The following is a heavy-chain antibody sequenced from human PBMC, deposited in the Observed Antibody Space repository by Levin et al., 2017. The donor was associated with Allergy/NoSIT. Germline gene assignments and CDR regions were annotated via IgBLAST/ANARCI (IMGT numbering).Heavy chain of an antibody. CDR3: VRDPPEAPPNFYFYYGMDV. CDR1: GGTLSSYV. Sequence: ASVKVSCKVSGGTLSSYVISWVRQAPGQGLEWMGGIIPLFGTATYAQKFQDRVTITADESTSTAYMELSSLRSEDTAVYYCVRDPPEAPPNFYFYYGMDVWGQGTTVTVSS. CDR2: IIPLFGTA. V-gene: IGHV1-69*13. J-gene: IGHJ6*02.